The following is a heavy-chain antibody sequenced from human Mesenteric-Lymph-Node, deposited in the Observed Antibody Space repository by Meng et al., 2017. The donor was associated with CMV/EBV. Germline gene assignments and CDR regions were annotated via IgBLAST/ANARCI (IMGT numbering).Heavy chain of an antibody. D-gene: IGHD3-9*01. J-gene: IGHJ4*02. Sequence: GESLKISCAASGFTFSDHYMDWVRQAPGKGLEWVGRTGNKANSYTTNYAASVKGRFTISRDDSKNSLFLQMNSLHVDDTAVYYCARTEVVPPAIGYFVYWGQGTLVTVSS. CDR1: GFTFSDHY. V-gene: IGHV3-72*01. CDR3: ARTEVVPPAIGYFVY. CDR2: TGNKANSYTT.